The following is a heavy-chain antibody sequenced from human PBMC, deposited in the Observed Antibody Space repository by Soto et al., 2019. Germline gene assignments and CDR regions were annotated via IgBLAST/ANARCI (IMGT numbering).Heavy chain of an antibody. CDR3: ARVIRSVSSSAHYYYNYMDV. CDR2: IYHTGST. J-gene: IGHJ6*03. Sequence: QVQLQESGPGLVKPSGTLSLTCAVSSGSVTSSNWWNWVRQPPGKGLEWIGEIYHTGSTNYNPSLKSRVTISVDKSKNEFSLKLSSVTAADTAVYYCARVIRSVSSSAHYYYNYMDVWGKGTTVTVS. D-gene: IGHD6-6*01. CDR1: SGSVTSSNW. V-gene: IGHV4-4*02.